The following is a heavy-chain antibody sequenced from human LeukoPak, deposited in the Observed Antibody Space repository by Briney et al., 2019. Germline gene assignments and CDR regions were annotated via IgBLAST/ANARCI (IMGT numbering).Heavy chain of an antibody. Sequence: SETLSLTCTVSGGSISSDFWSWIRQPPGKGLEWIVYISYSGITNYNPSLKSRITTSVDPSKKSFPLRLRSVTAADTAVYFCAGDIAAINVSGSRLDPWGQGTLVTVSS. D-gene: IGHD6-13*01. J-gene: IGHJ5*02. CDR3: AGDIAAINVSGSRLDP. CDR1: GGSISSDF. CDR2: ISYSGIT. V-gene: IGHV4-59*08.